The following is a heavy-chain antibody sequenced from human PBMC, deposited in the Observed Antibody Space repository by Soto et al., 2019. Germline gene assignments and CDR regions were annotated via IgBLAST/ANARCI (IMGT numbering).Heavy chain of an antibody. V-gene: IGHV1-2*04. CDR1: GYTFTGYY. CDR2: INPNSGGT. J-gene: IGHJ4*02. Sequence: GASVKVSCKASGYTFTGYYMHWVRQAPGQGLEWMGWINPNSGGTNYAQKFQGWVTMTRDTSISTAYMELSRLRSDDTAVYYCATLYYDQYYFDYWAQGTLVTVSS. CDR3: ATLYYDQYYFDY. D-gene: IGHD3-3*01.